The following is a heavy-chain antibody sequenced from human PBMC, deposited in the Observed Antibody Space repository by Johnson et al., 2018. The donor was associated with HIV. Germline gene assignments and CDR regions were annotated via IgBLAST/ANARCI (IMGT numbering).Heavy chain of an antibody. J-gene: IGHJ3*02. Sequence: QVQLVESGGGVVQPGGSLRLSCAASGFTFSSYGMHWVRQAPGKGLEWVAFRRYDGSNKYYADSVKGRFTISRDNSQNTLYLQMNSLRAEDTAVYCCARALIVGATNAFDIWGQGTMVTVSS. CDR1: GFTFSSYG. CDR3: ARALIVGATNAFDI. V-gene: IGHV3-30*02. D-gene: IGHD1-26*01. CDR2: RRYDGSNK.